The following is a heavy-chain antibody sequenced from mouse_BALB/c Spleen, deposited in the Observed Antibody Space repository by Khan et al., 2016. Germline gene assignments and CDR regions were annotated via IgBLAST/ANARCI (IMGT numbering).Heavy chain of an antibody. D-gene: IGHD1-2*01. J-gene: IGHJ2*01. Sequence: EVQLQESGPGLVKPSQSLSLTCTVTGYSITSGYGWNWIRQFPGHKLEWMGYISYSGSTNYNPSLKSRISITRDTSKNQFFLQLNSVTTEDTATXYCAGAARIKYWGQGTTLTVSS. CDR1: GYSITSGYG. CDR2: ISYSGST. V-gene: IGHV3-2*02. CDR3: AGAARIKY.